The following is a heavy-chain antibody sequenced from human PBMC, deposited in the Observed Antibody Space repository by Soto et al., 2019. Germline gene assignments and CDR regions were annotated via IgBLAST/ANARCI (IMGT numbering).Heavy chain of an antibody. CDR2: IMPIFRAP. D-gene: IGHD2-15*01. CDR1: GGAFSDYA. V-gene: IGHV1-69*13. CDR3: ARAGAAPYYYYGMDV. J-gene: IGHJ6*02. Sequence: SVKVSCKASGGAFSDYAFSWVRQAPGQGLEWLGGIMPIFRAPDYAQKFQGRVTITADEFTRTAYMEMNSLRSEDTAVYYCARAGAAPYYYYGMDVWGQGTRVTVSS.